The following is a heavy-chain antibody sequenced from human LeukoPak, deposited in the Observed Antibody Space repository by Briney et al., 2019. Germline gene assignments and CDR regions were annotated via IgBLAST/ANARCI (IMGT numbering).Heavy chain of an antibody. J-gene: IGHJ4*02. Sequence: GGSLRLSCAASGFTVISNYMSWVRQAPGKGLECVSVIYSGGNTYYADSVKGRFTISRDNSKNTLYLQMNSLRAEDTAVYYCARAPQNWNGVVDYWGQGTLVTVSS. V-gene: IGHV3-53*01. D-gene: IGHD1-1*01. CDR2: IYSGGNT. CDR3: ARAPQNWNGVVDY. CDR1: GFTVISNY.